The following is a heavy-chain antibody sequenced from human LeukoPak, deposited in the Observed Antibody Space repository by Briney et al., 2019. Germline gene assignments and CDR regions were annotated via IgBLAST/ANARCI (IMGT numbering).Heavy chain of an antibody. CDR2: ISSSSSYI. Sequence: GGSLRLSCAASGFTFDDYAMHWVRQAPGKGLEWVSFISSSSSYIYYADSVKGRFTISRDNAKNSLYLQMNSLRAEDTAVYYCARTPTMKGWFDPWGQGTLVTVSS. CDR3: ARTPTMKGWFDP. D-gene: IGHD3-22*01. V-gene: IGHV3-21*01. CDR1: GFTFDDYA. J-gene: IGHJ5*02.